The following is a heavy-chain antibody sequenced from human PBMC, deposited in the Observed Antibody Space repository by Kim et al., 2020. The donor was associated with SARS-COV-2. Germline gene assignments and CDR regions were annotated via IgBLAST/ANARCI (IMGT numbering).Heavy chain of an antibody. CDR1: GGTFSSYA. Sequence: SVKVSCKASGGTFSSYAISWVRQAPGQGLEWRGGIIPIFGTATYAQKFQGRVTITADESTSTAYMELSSLRSEDTAVYYCARRRHSYLTGAYYFDYWGQGTVVTVSS. V-gene: IGHV1-69*13. CDR3: ARRRHSYLTGAYYFDY. CDR2: IIPIFGTA. J-gene: IGHJ4*02. D-gene: IGHD5-18*01.